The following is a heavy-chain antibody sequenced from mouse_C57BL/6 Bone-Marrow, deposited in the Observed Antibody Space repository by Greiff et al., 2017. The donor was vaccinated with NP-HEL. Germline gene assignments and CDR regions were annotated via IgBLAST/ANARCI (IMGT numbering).Heavy chain of an antibody. CDR3: ANGGLYYYAMDY. J-gene: IGHJ4*01. D-gene: IGHD3-1*01. Sequence: QVHVKQPGAELVKPGASVKMSCKASGYTFTSYWITWVKQRPGQGLEWIGDIYPGSGSTNYNEKFKSKATLTVDTSSSTAYMQLSSLTSEDSAVYYCANGGLYYYAMDYWGQGTSVTVSS. V-gene: IGHV1-55*01. CDR2: IYPGSGST. CDR1: GYTFTSYW.